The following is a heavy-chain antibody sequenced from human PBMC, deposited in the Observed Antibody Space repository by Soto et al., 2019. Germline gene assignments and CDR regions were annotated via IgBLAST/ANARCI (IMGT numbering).Heavy chain of an antibody. CDR3: ARVGPETRFLEGASPGYFFDL. CDR2: IHNSDTT. V-gene: IGHV4-31*03. CDR1: GVSISGGGYY. Sequence: SETLSLTCTVSGVSISGGGYYWSWIRQSPGKGLEWIGFIHNSDTTHYNPSLKSRAAISVDRSKNQFSLKLTSVTAADTAIFYCARVGPETRFLEGASPGYFFDLWGQEALVTVS. D-gene: IGHD3-3*01. J-gene: IGHJ4*02.